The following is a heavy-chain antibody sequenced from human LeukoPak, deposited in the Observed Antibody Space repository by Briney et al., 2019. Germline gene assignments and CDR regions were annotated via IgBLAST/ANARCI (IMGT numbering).Heavy chain of an antibody. J-gene: IGHJ4*02. Sequence: SETLSLTCTVSGGSISSYYWVWIRQSPGRGLEWIGYIYYSGSTNYNPSLKSRVTMSVDTSKNQFSLNLNSVTAADTAVYYCARMGSCWRHGFDYWGQGTLVTVSS. D-gene: IGHD6-19*01. CDR1: GGSISSYY. CDR3: ARMGSCWRHGFDY. CDR2: IYYSGST. V-gene: IGHV4-59*01.